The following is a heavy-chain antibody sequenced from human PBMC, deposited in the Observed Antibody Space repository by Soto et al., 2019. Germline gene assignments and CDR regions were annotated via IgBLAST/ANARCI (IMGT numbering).Heavy chain of an antibody. CDR1: GYSFSTYW. J-gene: IGHJ4*02. V-gene: IGHV5-51*03. Sequence: EVQLVQSGAEVKKPGESLKISCKGFGYSFSTYWIGWVRQMPGKGLEWTGIIYPGDSDTRYSPSFQGQVTISADKSISTAYLQWSSLKASDAAMYYCARLGKKEGSSWSFLDYWGQGALVTVSS. D-gene: IGHD6-13*01. CDR3: ARLGKKEGSSWSFLDY. CDR2: IYPGDSDT.